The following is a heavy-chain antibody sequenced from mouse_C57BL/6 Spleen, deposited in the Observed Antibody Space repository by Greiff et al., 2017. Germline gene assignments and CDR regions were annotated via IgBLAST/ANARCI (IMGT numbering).Heavy chain of an antibody. CDR1: GYAFSSSW. D-gene: IGHD3-1*01. J-gene: IGHJ2*01. CDR3: AGSEQLYYFDY. Sequence: VKLVESGPELVKPGASVKISCKASGYAFSSSWMHWVKQRPGKGLEWIGRIGPGDGDTNYNGKVKGKATLTADKSSSPAYMQLSSLTSEDSAVWFCAGSEQLYYFDYWGQGTALTVSA. CDR2: IGPGDGDT. V-gene: IGHV1-82*01.